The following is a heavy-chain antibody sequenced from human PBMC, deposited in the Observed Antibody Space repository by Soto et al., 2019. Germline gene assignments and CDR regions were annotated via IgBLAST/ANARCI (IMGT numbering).Heavy chain of an antibody. CDR2: AYYRSRWIY. CDR1: GDSVSNNGAT. J-gene: IGHJ4*02. CDR3: AKSADVVVTAPEFDF. D-gene: IGHD2-21*02. V-gene: IGHV6-1*01. Sequence: PSQTLSLTCAISGDSVSNNGATWNWIRQSPSRGLEWLGRAYYRSRWIYDYAMSVKSRISINPDTSKNQVSLQLNSVTPADTAVYYCAKSADVVVTAPEFDFWGQGTLVTVSS.